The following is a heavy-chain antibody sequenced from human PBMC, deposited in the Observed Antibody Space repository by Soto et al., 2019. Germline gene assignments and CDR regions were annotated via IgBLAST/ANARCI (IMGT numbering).Heavy chain of an antibody. V-gene: IGHV1-3*01. J-gene: IGHJ2*01. D-gene: IGHD1-26*01. CDR1: GYTFTSYA. CDR2: INAGNGNT. CDR3: ARGGSLYWYFDL. Sequence: GGPVKVSCKASGYTFTSYAMHWVRQAPGQRLEWMGWINAGNGNTKYSQKFKGRVTITRDTSASTANKELSSLRSEDTAVYYCARGGSLYWYFDLWGRGTLVTVSS.